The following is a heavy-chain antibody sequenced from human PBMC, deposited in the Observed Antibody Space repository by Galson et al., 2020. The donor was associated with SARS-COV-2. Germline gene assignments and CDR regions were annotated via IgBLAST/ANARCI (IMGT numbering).Heavy chain of an antibody. CDR1: GFTFDTYA. J-gene: IGHJ4*02. V-gene: IGHV3-30*04. D-gene: IGHD3-3*01. CDR3: TRIRITFLGVRGSFDF. CDR2: ISYDGSNE. Sequence: GGPLRISCAASGFTFDTYAIHWVRQAPGKGLEWVAVISYDGSNEDYADSVKGRFTISRDNSKHMAYLQMYSLTAEDTALYYCTRIRITFLGVRGSFDFWGQGTLVSVSS.